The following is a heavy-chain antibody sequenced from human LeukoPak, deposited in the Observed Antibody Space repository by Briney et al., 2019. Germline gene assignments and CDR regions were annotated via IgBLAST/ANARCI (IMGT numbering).Heavy chain of an antibody. CDR3: ARHRSDTGGKKGVNWFDS. CDR1: GGSIKNYY. D-gene: IGHD4-23*01. V-gene: IGHV4-59*01. J-gene: IGHJ5*01. CDR2: IYLGGTT. Sequence: SETLSLTCSVSGGSIKNYYWSWIRQPPGKGLEWLGNIYLGGTTDYNSSLKSRLTISVDTFKNQLSLNLQSVTAADTATYYCARHRSDTGGKKGVNWFDSWGQGTLVTVSS.